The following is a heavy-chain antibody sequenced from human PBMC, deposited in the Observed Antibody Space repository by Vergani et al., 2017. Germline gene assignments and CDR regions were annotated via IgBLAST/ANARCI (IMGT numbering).Heavy chain of an antibody. CDR1: GFTFTNYG. J-gene: IGHJ6*02. Sequence: QVQLVESGGGVVQPGGSLRLSCAASGFTFTNYGMHWVRQAPGKGLEWVAFTRYDGIVEYYGDSVRGRFTISRDNSKNTLYLQMNSLRAEDTGVYYCARDRYYLGSGSYPYFYYYGLDVWGQGTAVTGSS. D-gene: IGHD3-10*01. CDR3: ARDRYYLGSGSYPYFYYYGLDV. CDR2: TRYDGIVE. V-gene: IGHV3-30*02.